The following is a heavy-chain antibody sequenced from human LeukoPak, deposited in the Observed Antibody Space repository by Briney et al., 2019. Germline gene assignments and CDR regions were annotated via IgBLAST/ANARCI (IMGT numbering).Heavy chain of an antibody. J-gene: IGHJ4*02. CDR2: INPSSGGT. CDR1: GYTFTSYY. Sequence: ASVKVSCKASGYTFTSYYIHWVRQAPGQGLEWMGWINPSSGGTNYAQKFQGRVTMTRDTSISTAYMELSRLRSDDTAVYYCARLLIFDYWGQGTLVTVSS. V-gene: IGHV1-2*02. CDR3: ARLLIFDY.